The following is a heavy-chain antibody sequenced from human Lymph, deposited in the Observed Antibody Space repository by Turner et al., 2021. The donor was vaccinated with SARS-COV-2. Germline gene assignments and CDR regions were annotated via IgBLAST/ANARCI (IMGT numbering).Heavy chain of an antibody. CDR2: INPNSGGT. Sequence: QVLLVQSGAEVKKPRASVKVSCTASGYTFTGSYMHWVRQAPGQGLEWMGWINPNSGGTNYAQKFQGRVTMTRDTSISAAYMELSRLRSDDTAVYYCARDVERYNDFWSGYSGGYGMDVWGQGTTVTVSS. CDR3: ARDVERYNDFWSGYSGGYGMDV. J-gene: IGHJ6*02. CDR1: GYTFTGSY. V-gene: IGHV1-2*02. D-gene: IGHD3-3*01.